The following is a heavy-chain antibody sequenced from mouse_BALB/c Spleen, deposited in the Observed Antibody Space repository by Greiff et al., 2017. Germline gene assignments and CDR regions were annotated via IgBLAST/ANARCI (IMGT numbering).Heavy chain of an antibody. CDR1: GYSFTSYW. Sequence: QVQLKQSGPQLVRPGASVKISCKASGYSFTSYWMHWVKQRPGQGLEWIGMIDPSDSETRLNQKFKDKATLTVDKSSSTAYMQLSSPTSEDSAVYYCARSELRRGFAYWGQGTLVTVSA. CDR2: IDPSDSET. D-gene: IGHD2-4*01. V-gene: IGHV1S126*01. CDR3: ARSELRRGFAY. J-gene: IGHJ3*01.